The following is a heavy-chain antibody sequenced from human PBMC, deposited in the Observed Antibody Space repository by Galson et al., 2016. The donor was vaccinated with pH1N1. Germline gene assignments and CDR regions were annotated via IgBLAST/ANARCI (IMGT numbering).Heavy chain of an antibody. Sequence: SVKVSCKASGGTFSSYAVRWVRQAPGQGLEWMGGIVGMSGITNYAQKFQGRVTITAEEFTSTAYMDLRSLTSDDTGVYYCARGRGYDYGYVDNCGWGTRVTVSS. V-gene: IGHV1-69*13. CDR3: ARGRGYDYGYVDN. J-gene: IGHJ4*02. CDR2: IVGMSGIT. CDR1: GGTFSSYA. D-gene: IGHD3-16*01.